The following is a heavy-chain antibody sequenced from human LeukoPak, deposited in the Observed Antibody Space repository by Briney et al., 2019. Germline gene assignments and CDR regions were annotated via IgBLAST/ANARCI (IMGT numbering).Heavy chain of an antibody. Sequence: SETLSLTCAVYGGSFSGDFWSWIRQSPGKGLEWIGEINHGGSTTYNPSLQSRVTMSVDTSTNQISLKLTSATAADTAVYYCVRGGSDGTWLYYFDYWGQGTLVTVSS. J-gene: IGHJ4*02. CDR1: GGSFSGDF. CDR3: VRGGSDGTWLYYFDY. V-gene: IGHV4-34*01. CDR2: INHGGST. D-gene: IGHD3-10*01.